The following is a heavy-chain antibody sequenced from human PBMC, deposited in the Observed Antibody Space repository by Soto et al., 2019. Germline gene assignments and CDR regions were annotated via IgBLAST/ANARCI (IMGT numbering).Heavy chain of an antibody. CDR2: IKQDGSEK. J-gene: IGHJ4*02. CDR3: AREDTPTKTVMFGLPSAYFDY. Sequence: GGSLRLSCAASGFTFSSYWMSWVRQAPGKGLEWVANIKQDGSEKYYVDSVKGRFTISRDNAKNSLYLQMNSLRAEDTAVYYCAREDTPTKTVMFGLPSAYFDYWGQGTLVTVSS. V-gene: IGHV3-7*05. CDR1: GFTFSSYW. D-gene: IGHD3-10*02.